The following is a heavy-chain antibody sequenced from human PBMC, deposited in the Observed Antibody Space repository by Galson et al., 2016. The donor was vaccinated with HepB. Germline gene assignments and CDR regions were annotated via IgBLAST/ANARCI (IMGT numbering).Heavy chain of an antibody. V-gene: IGHV3-23*01. CDR2: ISGSGGET. J-gene: IGHJ2*01. CDR1: GFTFSSYA. D-gene: IGHD4-17*01. CDR3: ASGTTVTTSNSFWYFDL. Sequence: LRLSCAASGFTFSSYAMTWVRQAPGQGLDWVSTISGSGGETHYADSVKGRFTFSRDNSKNTMYVQMTSLRAEDTAVYYCASGTTVTTSNSFWYFDLWGRGTLVTVSS.